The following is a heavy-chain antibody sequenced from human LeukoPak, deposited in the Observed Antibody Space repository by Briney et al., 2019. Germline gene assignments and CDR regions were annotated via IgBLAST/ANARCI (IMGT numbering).Heavy chain of an antibody. Sequence: ASVKVSCKASGYTFTGYYMHWVRQAPGQGLEWMGIINPSGGSTSYAQKFQGRVTMTRDMSTSTVYMELSSLRSEDTAVYYCARGSPPRRNYDSRGYYSYYFDYWGQGTLVTVSS. CDR2: INPSGGST. J-gene: IGHJ4*02. CDR1: GYTFTGYY. CDR3: ARGSPPRRNYDSRGYYSYYFDY. D-gene: IGHD3-22*01. V-gene: IGHV1-46*01.